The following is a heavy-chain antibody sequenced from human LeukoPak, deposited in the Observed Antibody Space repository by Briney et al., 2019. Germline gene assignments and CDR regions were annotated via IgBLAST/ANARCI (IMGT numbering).Heavy chain of an antibody. CDR1: GGSISSSSYY. D-gene: IGHD3-22*01. V-gene: IGHV4-61*01. J-gene: IGHJ4*02. CDR3: ARADYDNVG. CDR2: ISDSGST. Sequence: SETLSLTCTVSGGSISSSSYYWTWIRQPPGKGLEWIGYISDSGSTKYNPYLNSRVTISRDTSKNQFSLKLSSVTAADTAVYYCARADYDNVGWGQGTLVTVSS.